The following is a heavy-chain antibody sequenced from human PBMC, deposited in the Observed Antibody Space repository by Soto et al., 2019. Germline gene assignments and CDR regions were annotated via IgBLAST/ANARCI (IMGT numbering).Heavy chain of an antibody. D-gene: IGHD2-2*02. CDR1: GFTFNNYA. CDR3: SKAPVVPAGIADSQRLSWWYFYGMDV. Sequence: GGSLRLSCAASGFTFNNYAMTWVRQAPGKGLEWVSTISGSGSSTYYADSVKGRFTISRDNSKNTLYLQINSLRADDTAVYYCSKAPVVPAGIADSQRLSWWYFYGMDVWGQGTTVTVSS. J-gene: IGHJ6*02. CDR2: ISGSGSST. V-gene: IGHV3-23*01.